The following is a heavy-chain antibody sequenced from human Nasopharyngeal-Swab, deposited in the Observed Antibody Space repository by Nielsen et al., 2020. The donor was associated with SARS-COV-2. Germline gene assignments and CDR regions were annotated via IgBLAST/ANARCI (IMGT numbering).Heavy chain of an antibody. CDR1: GYTFTSYA. Sequence: ASVKVSCKASGYTFTSYAMHWVRQAPGQRLEWMGWINAGNGNTKYSQKFQGRVTITRDTSASTAYMELSSLRSEDTAVYYCARDYCVYGQYYYYYMDVWGKGTMVTVSS. V-gene: IGHV1-3*01. J-gene: IGHJ6*03. CDR3: ARDYCVYGQYYYYYMDV. CDR2: INAGNGNT. D-gene: IGHD3-10*01.